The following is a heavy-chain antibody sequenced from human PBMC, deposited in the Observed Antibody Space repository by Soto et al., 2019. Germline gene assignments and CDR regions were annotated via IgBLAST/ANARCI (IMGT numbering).Heavy chain of an antibody. D-gene: IGHD1-26*01. J-gene: IGHJ4*02. Sequence: GGSLRLSCAASGFTFSSYAMSWVRQAPGKGLEWVSAISGSGGSTYYADSVKGRFTISRDNSKNTLYLQMNSLKAEDTAVYYCAKDMMGATLVGYWGQGTLVTVSS. CDR2: ISGSGGST. CDR3: AKDMMGATLVGY. V-gene: IGHV3-23*01. CDR1: GFTFSSYA.